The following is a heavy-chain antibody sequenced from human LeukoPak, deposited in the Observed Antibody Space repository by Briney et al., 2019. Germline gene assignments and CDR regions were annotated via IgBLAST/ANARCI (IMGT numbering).Heavy chain of an antibody. CDR1: GGSFSGHY. D-gene: IGHD2-15*01. CDR2: INHSGTT. V-gene: IGHV4-34*01. J-gene: IGHJ4*02. CDR3: VRDRQHCSGGNCYSEDLPDS. Sequence: SETLSLTCVFYGGSFSGHYWSWIRQPPGKGLEWIGEINHSGTTDYNPSLRSRVTISVDPSKKQFSLKLSSVTAADTAVYSCVRDRQHCSGGNCYSEDLPDSWGQGIVVAVSS.